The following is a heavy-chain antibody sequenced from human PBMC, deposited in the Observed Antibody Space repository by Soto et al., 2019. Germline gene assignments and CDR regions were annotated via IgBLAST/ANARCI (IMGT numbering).Heavy chain of an antibody. D-gene: IGHD6-19*01. J-gene: IGHJ4*02. V-gene: IGHV3-30-3*01. CDR1: GFTFSSYA. CDR3: ARPLGYSSGWYARDY. Sequence: QVQLVESGGGVVQPGRSLRLSCAASGFTFSSYAMHWVRQAPGKGLEWVAVISYDGSNKYYADSVQGRFTISRDNSKNALYLQMNSPRAEDTAVYYCARPLGYSSGWYARDYWGQGTLVTVSS. CDR2: ISYDGSNK.